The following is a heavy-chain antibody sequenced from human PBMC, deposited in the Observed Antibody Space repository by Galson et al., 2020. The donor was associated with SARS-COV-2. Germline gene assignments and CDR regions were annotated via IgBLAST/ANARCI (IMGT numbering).Heavy chain of an antibody. D-gene: IGHD4-4*01. J-gene: IGHJ3*02. Sequence: GGSLRLSCSASGFTFSSYAMHWVRQAPGKGLEYVSAISSNGGSTYYADSVKGRFTISRDNSKNTLYLQMSSLRAEDTAVYYCVKAPDPVIGAFDIWGQGTMVTVSS. CDR1: GFTFSSYA. V-gene: IGHV3-64D*06. CDR2: ISSNGGST. CDR3: VKAPDPVIGAFDI.